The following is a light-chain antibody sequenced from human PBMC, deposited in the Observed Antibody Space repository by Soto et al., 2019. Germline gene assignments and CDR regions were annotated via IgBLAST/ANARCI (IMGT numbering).Light chain of an antibody. CDR3: SSYTSSSTF. J-gene: IGLJ1*01. CDR1: SSDVGGYNY. CDR2: DVS. Sequence: ALTQPASVSGSPGQSITISCTGTSSDVGGYNYVSWYQQHPGKAPKLMIYDVSNRPSGVSNRFSGSKSGNTASLTISGLQAEDEADYYCSSYTSSSTFFGTGTKVTVL. V-gene: IGLV2-14*01.